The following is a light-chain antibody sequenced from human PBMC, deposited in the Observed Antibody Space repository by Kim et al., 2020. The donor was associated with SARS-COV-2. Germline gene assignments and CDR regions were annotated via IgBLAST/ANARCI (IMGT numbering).Light chain of an antibody. CDR3: QQYSSLPLT. J-gene: IGKJ4*01. CDR2: GVS. Sequence: SPGERATVSCRASRSVASNYLAWYQQKPGQAPRLLIFGVSSRATGIPDRFSASGSGTEYSLTINRLEPEDFAVYYCQQYSSLPLTFGGGTKVDIK. V-gene: IGKV3-20*01. CDR1: RSVASNY.